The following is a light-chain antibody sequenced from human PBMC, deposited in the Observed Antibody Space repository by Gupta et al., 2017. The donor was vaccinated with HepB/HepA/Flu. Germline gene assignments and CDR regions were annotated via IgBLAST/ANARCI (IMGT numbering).Light chain of an antibody. J-gene: IGLJ1*01. V-gene: IGLV2-14*03. CDR2: DVS. Sequence: SALSQPATVSGPPGQSITIPCTGSSSDVGGYNYVSWYQHGPAKAPTLMIYDVSKSAAGVTNSFSGSQSGNTASLTISGLQAEDEADYYCSSYTIIITSVFGSGTRVTVL. CDR3: SSYTIIITSV. CDR1: SSDVGGYNY.